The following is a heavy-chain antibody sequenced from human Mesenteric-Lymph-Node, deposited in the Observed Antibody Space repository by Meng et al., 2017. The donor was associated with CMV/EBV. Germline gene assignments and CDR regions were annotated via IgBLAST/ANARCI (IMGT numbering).Heavy chain of an antibody. V-gene: IGHV4-31*03. D-gene: IGHD3-16*01. CDR2: IHYSGTA. CDR1: GGSINSSETF. CDR3: ATYHTYTWNY. J-gene: IGHJ4*02. Sequence: LTCSVSGGSINSSETFWGWNRQRPGRGLEWIAYIHYSGTADCNPSLKNRISISVDTSNNQFSLNLNSVTAADTAVYYCATYHTYTWNYWGQGTLVTVSS.